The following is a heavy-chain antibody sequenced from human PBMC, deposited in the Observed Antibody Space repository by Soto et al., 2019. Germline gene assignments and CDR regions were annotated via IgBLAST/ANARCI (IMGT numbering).Heavy chain of an antibody. D-gene: IGHD3-3*01. CDR2: FYPGDSQI. Sequence: GESPKISCKGSGYNFDIYWIGWVRQMPGKGLEWMGIFYPGDSQIKYSPSFQGQVSISVDKSISTAYLQWSSLKASDTAIYYCARSKYSTNWSHGIDVWGQGTTVTVSS. CDR1: GYNFDIYW. V-gene: IGHV5-51*01. CDR3: ARSKYSTNWSHGIDV. J-gene: IGHJ6*02.